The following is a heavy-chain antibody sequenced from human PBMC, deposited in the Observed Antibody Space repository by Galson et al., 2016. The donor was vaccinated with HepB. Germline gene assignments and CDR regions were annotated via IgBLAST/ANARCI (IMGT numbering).Heavy chain of an antibody. CDR3: AKNDILAGYSAFDY. CDR2: TSYDGGDK. CDR1: GFTFSRYG. D-gene: IGHD3-9*01. J-gene: IGHJ4*02. Sequence: SLRLSCAASGFTFSRYGMHWVRQAPGKGLEWVAVTSYDGGDKHYADSVKGRFTVSRDNSKNTVYLQMNRLRVEDTAVYYCAKNDILAGYSAFDYWGQGTLVTVSS. V-gene: IGHV3-30*19.